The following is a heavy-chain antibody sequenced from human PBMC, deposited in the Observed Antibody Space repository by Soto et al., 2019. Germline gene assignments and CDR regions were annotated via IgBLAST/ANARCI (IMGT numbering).Heavy chain of an antibody. D-gene: IGHD4-17*01. Sequence: GGSLRLSCAASGFTFDDYAMHWVRQAPGKGLEWVSGISWSSGSIGYADSVKGRFTISRDNAKTSLSLQMNSLRAEDTALYYCAKAGDLRQHYYYGMDVWGQGTTVTVSS. CDR3: AKAGDLRQHYYYGMDV. J-gene: IGHJ6*02. CDR2: ISWSSGSI. V-gene: IGHV3-9*01. CDR1: GFTFDDYA.